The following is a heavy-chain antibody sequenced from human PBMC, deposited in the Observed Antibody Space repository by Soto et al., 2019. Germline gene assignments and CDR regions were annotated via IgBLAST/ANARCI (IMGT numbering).Heavy chain of an antibody. D-gene: IGHD3-22*01. CDR2: IYYSGST. J-gene: IGHJ4*02. CDR1: GGSISSGGYY. Sequence: KTSETLSLTCTVSGGSISSGGYYWSWIRQHPGKGLEWIGYIYYSGSTYYNPSLKSRVTISVDTSKNQFSLKLSSVTAADTAVYYCARGMITMIQNWGQGTLVTVSS. CDR3: ARGMITMIQN. V-gene: IGHV4-31*03.